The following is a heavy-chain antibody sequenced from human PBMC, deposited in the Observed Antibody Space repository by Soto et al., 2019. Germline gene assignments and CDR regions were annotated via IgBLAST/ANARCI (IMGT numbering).Heavy chain of an antibody. D-gene: IGHD3-22*01. Sequence: VDPHQWCAGEWRPSETLALTGAVGGGSFSEYYSSWIPQPPRKGLEWIGEIKQSGTTDYSPALKRGINITTDIPKNAFSLKLTFVTAADTTTYYCARDIITVIGGQINYSFGMDVWGPGATVTVSS. V-gene: IGHV4-34*01. CDR2: IKQSGTT. CDR3: ARDIITVIGGQINYSFGMDV. CDR1: GGSFSEYY. J-gene: IGHJ6*02.